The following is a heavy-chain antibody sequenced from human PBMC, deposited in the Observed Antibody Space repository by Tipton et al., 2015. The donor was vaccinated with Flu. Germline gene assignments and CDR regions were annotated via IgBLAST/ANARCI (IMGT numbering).Heavy chain of an antibody. Sequence: TLSLTCTVSGGSISSSTFYWGWIRQPPGKGLEWIGSVHYSGSTYYNPSLKSRVTISVDTSKNHFSLKLSSVTAADTAVYYCAKDLVVIVPAASWFDPWGQGPLVTVSS. CDR3: AKDLVVIVPAASWFDP. J-gene: IGHJ5*02. D-gene: IGHD2-2*01. V-gene: IGHV4-39*07. CDR2: VHYSGST. CDR1: GGSISSSTFY.